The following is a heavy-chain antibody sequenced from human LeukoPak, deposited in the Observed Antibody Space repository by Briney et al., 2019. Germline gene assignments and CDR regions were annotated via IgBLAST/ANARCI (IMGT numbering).Heavy chain of an antibody. V-gene: IGHV1-69*13. CDR3: VRGWIAETTVVTPYNY. CDR1: GGTFSNYA. D-gene: IGHD4-23*01. CDR2: IIPIFGTA. Sequence: SVKVSCKASGGTFSNYAVNWVRQAPGQGLEWMGGIIPIFGTAHYAQKFQGRVTITADESTSTAYMELKSLRSEDTAMYYCVRGWIAETTVVTPYNYWGQGTLVTVSS. J-gene: IGHJ4*02.